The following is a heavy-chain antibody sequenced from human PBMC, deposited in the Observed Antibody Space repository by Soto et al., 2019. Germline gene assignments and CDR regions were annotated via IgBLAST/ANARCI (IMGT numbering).Heavy chain of an antibody. J-gene: IGHJ4*02. Sequence: GGSLRLSCAASGFTFSSYAMSWVRQAPGKGLEWVSAISGSGGSTYYADSVKGRFTISRDNSKNTLYLQMNSLRAEDMAVYYCAPSPVEMATIFGYWGQGTLVTVSS. CDR3: APSPVEMATIFGY. CDR2: ISGSGGST. D-gene: IGHD5-12*01. V-gene: IGHV3-23*01. CDR1: GFTFSSYA.